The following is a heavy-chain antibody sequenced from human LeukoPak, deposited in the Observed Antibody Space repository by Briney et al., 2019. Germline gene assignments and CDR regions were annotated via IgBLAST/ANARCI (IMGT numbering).Heavy chain of an antibody. D-gene: IGHD3-16*01. CDR2: IYYSGNT. V-gene: IGHV4-59*01. J-gene: IGHJ3*02. CDR1: SGSISSYY. CDR3: ARVKLSYANDLSTFDI. Sequence: PSETLSLTCTVPSGSISSYYWSWIRQSPGKGLEWLGFIYYSGNTNNNPSLKSLVTISIDPSKNQFSLKLSSVTAADTAVYYRARVKLSYANDLSTFDIWGQGTMVTVSS.